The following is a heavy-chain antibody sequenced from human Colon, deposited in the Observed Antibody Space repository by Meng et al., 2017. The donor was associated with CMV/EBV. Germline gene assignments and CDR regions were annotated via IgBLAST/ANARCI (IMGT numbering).Heavy chain of an antibody. Sequence: GESLKISCAASGYTFSTYGMHWLRQAPGKGLESVAFIWDDGSNYPYGDMAEGPFIVSRDNSKNKVFLQMNSLSVEDTAVYYCVAHEGGPRKGFRLIWGQGTLVTVSS. J-gene: IGHJ4*02. CDR3: VAHEGGPRKGFRLI. D-gene: IGHD3-16*01. CDR1: GYTFSTYG. V-gene: IGHV3-33*02. CDR2: IWDDGSNY.